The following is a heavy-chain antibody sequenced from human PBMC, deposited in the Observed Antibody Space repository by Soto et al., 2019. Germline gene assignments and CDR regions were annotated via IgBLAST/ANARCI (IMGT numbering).Heavy chain of an antibody. V-gene: IGHV3-23*01. J-gene: IGHJ4*02. CDR2: ISADGTRT. CDR1: GFTFSRYF. Sequence: GGSLRLSCSASGFTFSRYFMTWVRQGPEKGLEWVSEISADGTRTYYADSVKGRFTVSRDNSKNTLYLQMNSLRAEDTAVYYCAQNFDYWGQGTLVTVSS. CDR3: AQNFDY.